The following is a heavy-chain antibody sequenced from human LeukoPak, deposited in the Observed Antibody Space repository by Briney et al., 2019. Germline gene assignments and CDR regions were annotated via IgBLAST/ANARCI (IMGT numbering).Heavy chain of an antibody. CDR1: GYTFTGYY. V-gene: IGHV1-2*02. D-gene: IGHD2-2*01. CDR3: ARVKYQLLGLDAFDI. J-gene: IGHJ3*02. CDR2: INPNSGGT. Sequence: ASVTVSCKASGYTFTGYYMHWVRQAPGQGLEWMGWINPNSGGTNYAQKFQGRVTMTRDTSISTAYMELSRLRSDDTAVYYCARVKYQLLGLDAFDIWGQGTMVTVSP.